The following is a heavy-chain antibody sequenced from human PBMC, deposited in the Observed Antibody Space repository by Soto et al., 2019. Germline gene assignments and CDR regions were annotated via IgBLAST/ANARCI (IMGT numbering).Heavy chain of an antibody. CDR3: ARRGPGTYFDY. V-gene: IGHV3-23*01. CDR2: ISGSGDST. D-gene: IGHD6-13*01. J-gene: IGHJ4*02. Sequence: EVQLLESGGGLVQPGGSLRLSCAGSGFTFSSYAMRWVRQAPGKGLEWVSAISGSGDSTYYTDSVKARFTISRDNSKNTLNLQMNSLGAEDTAVYYCARRGPGTYFDYWGQGTLVTVSS. CDR1: GFTFSSYA.